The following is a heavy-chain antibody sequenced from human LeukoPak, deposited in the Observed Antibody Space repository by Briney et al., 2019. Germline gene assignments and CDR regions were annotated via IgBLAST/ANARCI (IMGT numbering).Heavy chain of an antibody. D-gene: IGHD5-24*01. V-gene: IGHV3-23*01. Sequence: GGSLRLSCAASGFTFSSYGMSWVRQAPGKGLEWVSAVSGSGGTTYYADSVKGRFTISRDNSKNTLYLQMNSLRAEDTAVYYCAKRDGYNSNPFDYWGQGTPVTVSS. CDR1: GFTFSSYG. CDR2: VSGSGGTT. CDR3: AKRDGYNSNPFDY. J-gene: IGHJ4*02.